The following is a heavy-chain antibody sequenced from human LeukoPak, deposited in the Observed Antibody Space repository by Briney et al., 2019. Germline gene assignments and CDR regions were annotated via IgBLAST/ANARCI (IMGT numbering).Heavy chain of an antibody. CDR3: ARGSPLGGN. Sequence: GGSLRLSCAASGFTFSNYAMNWVRQAPGKGLEWVSSISGGGGGTFYADSVKGRFTISRDNSKNTLYLQMNSLRADDTAVFYCARGSPLGGNWGQGTLVTVSS. J-gene: IGHJ4*02. V-gene: IGHV3-23*01. CDR1: GFTFSNYA. CDR2: ISGGGGGT.